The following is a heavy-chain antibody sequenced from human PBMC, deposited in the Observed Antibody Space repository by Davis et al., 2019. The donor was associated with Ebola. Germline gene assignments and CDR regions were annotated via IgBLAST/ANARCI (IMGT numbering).Heavy chain of an antibody. J-gene: IGHJ4*02. CDR1: GFTFSSYW. CDR3: ARVGTDLFDY. CDR2: IKQDGSEK. V-gene: IGHV3-7*04. D-gene: IGHD6-13*01. Sequence: GESLKISCAASGFTFSSYWMSWVRQAPGKGLEWVANIKQDGSEKYYADSVKGRFTISRDNSKNTLYLQMNSLRAEDTAVYYCARVGTDLFDYWGQGTLVTVSS.